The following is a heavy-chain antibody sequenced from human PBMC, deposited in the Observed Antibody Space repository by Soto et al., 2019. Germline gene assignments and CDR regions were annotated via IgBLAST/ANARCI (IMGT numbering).Heavy chain of an antibody. CDR1: GGSFSGYY. Sequence: SETLSLTCAVYGGSFSGYYWTWIRQPPGKGLEWIGEINRRGGTNYNPSLKSRVTISVDTSKKRFSLNLTSVTAADTAVYYCARGVVLRYFDSSRKRFDPWGQGTLVTVSS. J-gene: IGHJ5*02. V-gene: IGHV4-34*01. CDR2: INRRGGT. D-gene: IGHD3-9*01. CDR3: ARGVVLRYFDSSRKRFDP.